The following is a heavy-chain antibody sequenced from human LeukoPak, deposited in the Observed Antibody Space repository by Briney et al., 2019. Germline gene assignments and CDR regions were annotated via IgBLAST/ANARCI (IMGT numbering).Heavy chain of an antibody. CDR1: GITLSNYG. CDR2: LSGSGGGT. J-gene: IGHJ4*02. D-gene: IGHD3-10*01. V-gene: IGHV3-23*01. CDR3: AKRGVVIRVFLVGFHKEAYYFDS. Sequence: GGSLRLSCAVSGITLSNYGMSWVRQAPGKGLEWVAGLSGSGGGTNYADSVQGRFTISRDNPKNTLYLQMNSLRAEDTVVYFCAKRGVVIRVFLVGFHKEAYYFDSWGQGALVTVSS.